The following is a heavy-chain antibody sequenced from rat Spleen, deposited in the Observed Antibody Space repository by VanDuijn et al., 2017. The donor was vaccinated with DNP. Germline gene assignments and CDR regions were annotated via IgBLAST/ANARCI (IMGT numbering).Heavy chain of an antibody. D-gene: IGHD1-1*01. CDR1: GFSLTSHH. J-gene: IGHJ3*01. CDR2: IGTGGTT. CDR3: TRGAVVTPFAY. V-gene: IGHV2-43*01. Sequence: QVQLKESGPGLVQPSQTLSLACTVSGFSLTSHHVHWVRQPSGKGLEWMGIIGTGGTTEYNPILKSRLSISRETSKSQVFLRMNSLQTEDTAIYFCTRGAVVTPFAYWGQGTLVTVSS.